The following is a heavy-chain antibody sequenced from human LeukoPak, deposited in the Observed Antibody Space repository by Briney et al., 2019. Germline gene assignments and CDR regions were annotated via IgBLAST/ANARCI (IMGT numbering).Heavy chain of an antibody. J-gene: IGHJ5*02. V-gene: IGHV4-39*07. D-gene: IGHD2/OR15-2a*01. Sequence: SETLSLTCTVSGGSISSRSIYWGGIRQPPGKGLEWIGTIYYSGNTDYNPSLKRRVTVSVDTSRNQVSLNLKSVTAADSAVYFCARGYTTDVTQEVWLDPWGQGTLVTVSS. CDR3: ARGYTTDVTQEVWLDP. CDR1: GGSISSRSIY. CDR2: IYYSGNT.